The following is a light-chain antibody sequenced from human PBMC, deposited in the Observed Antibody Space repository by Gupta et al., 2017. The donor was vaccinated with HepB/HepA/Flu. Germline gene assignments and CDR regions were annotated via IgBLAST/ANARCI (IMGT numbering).Light chain of an antibody. CDR1: ALPKKY. Sequence: SYELTQPPSVSVSPGQTARITCSGDALPKKYAYWYKRKPGQAPVLVIYKDNERPSGIPERFSGSSSGTIVTLTISGVQAEDEADYYCQSGDSSGTHQVFGGGTKLTVL. CDR3: QSGDSSGTHQV. J-gene: IGLJ3*02. V-gene: IGLV3-25*03. CDR2: KDN.